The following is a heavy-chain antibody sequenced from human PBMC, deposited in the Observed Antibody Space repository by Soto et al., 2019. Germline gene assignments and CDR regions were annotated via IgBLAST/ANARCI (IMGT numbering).Heavy chain of an antibody. CDR3: ARGGSSGWPFDY. CDR2: INPNSGGT. V-gene: IGHV1-2*04. J-gene: IGHJ4*02. CDR1: GYTFTGYY. Sequence: ASVKVSCKASGYTFTGYYIHWVRQAPGQGLEWMGWINPNSGGTNYAQKFQGWVTMTRDTSISTAYMELSRLRSDDTAVYYCARGGSSGWPFDYWGQGTLVTVSS. D-gene: IGHD6-19*01.